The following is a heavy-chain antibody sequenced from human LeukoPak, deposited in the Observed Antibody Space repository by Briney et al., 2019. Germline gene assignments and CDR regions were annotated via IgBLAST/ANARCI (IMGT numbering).Heavy chain of an antibody. CDR1: GFTFSSYG. J-gene: IGHJ6*02. CDR2: IWYDGSNK. CDR3: ARDSGGWYRYYYYGMDV. D-gene: IGHD6-19*01. Sequence: QSGGSLRLSCAASGFTFSSYGMHWVRQAPGKGLEWVAVIWYDGSNKYYADSVKGRFTISRDNSKNTLYLQMNSLRAEDTAVYYCARDSGGWYRYYYYGMDVWGQGTTVTVSS. V-gene: IGHV3-33*01.